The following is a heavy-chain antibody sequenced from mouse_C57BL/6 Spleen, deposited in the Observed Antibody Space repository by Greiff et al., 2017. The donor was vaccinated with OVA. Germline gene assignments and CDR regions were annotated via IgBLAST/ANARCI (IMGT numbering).Heavy chain of an antibody. CDR3: ARALRQVLYFDY. J-gene: IGHJ2*01. V-gene: IGHV1-80*01. CDR2: IYPGDGDT. D-gene: IGHD2-12*01. Sequence: QVQLQQPGAELVKPGASVKISCKASGYAFSSYWMNWVKQRPGKGLEWIGQIYPGDGDTNYNGKFKGKATLTADKSSSTAYMQLSSLTSEDSAVYFCARALRQVLYFDYWGQGTTLTVSS. CDR1: GYAFSSYW.